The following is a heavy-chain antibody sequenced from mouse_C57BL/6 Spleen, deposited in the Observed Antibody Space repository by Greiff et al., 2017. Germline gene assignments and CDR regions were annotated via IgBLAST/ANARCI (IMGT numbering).Heavy chain of an antibody. CDR3: TRRSDYDVCYFDY. D-gene: IGHD2-4*01. J-gene: IGHJ2*01. Sequence: VQLQESGAELVRPGASVTLSCKASGYTFTDYEMHWVKQTPVHGLEWIGAIDPETGGTAYNQKFKGKAILTADKSSSTAYMELRSLTSEDSAVYYCTRRSDYDVCYFDYWGQGTTLTVSS. V-gene: IGHV1-15*01. CDR2: IDPETGGT. CDR1: GYTFTDYE.